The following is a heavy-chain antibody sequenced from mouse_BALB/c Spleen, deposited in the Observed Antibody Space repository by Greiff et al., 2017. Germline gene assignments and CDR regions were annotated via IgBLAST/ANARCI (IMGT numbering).Heavy chain of an antibody. D-gene: IGHD2-4*01. CDR1: GYTFSSYW. CDR2: ILPGSGST. J-gene: IGHJ4*01. CDR3: ARRGIYYDYDEGSYWAMDY. V-gene: IGHV1-9*01. Sequence: QVQLQQSGAELMKPGASVKISCKATGYTFSSYWIEWVKQRPGHGLEWIGEILPGSGSTNYNEKFKGKATFTADTSSNTAYMQLSSLTSEDSAVYYCARRGIYYDYDEGSYWAMDYWGQGTSVTVSS.